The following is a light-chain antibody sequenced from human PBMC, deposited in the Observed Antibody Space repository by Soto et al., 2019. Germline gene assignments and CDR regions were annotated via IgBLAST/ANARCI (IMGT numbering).Light chain of an antibody. CDR2: DAS. V-gene: IGKV1-5*01. CDR3: QQYSDSSGA. Sequence: DIQMTQSPSTLSASVGDRVTITCGASQSISSWLAWHQQKPGKAPKLLIFDASTLESGVPSRFSGSGSGTDFTLTISSLQPDDFATYYCQQYSDSSGAFGQGTKVDIK. J-gene: IGKJ1*01. CDR1: QSISSW.